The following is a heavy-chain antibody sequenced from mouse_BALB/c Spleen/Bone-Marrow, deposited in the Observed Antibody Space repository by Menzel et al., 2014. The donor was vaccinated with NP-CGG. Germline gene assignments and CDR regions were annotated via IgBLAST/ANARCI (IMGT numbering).Heavy chain of an antibody. D-gene: IGHD3-1*01. CDR3: ARWGSSRAMDY. J-gene: IGHJ4*01. Sequence: VQLQQSGAELMKPGASVKISCKATGYTFGTYWIEWVKQRPGHGLEWIGEVLPGSGSTNYNEKFKGKATFTADTSSNTAYIQLSSLTSEDSAVCYCARWGSSRAMDYWGQGTSVTVSS. CDR2: VLPGSGST. CDR1: GYTFGTYW. V-gene: IGHV1-9*01.